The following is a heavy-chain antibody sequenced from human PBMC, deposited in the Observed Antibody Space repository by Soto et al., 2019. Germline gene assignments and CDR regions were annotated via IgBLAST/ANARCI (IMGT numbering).Heavy chain of an antibody. V-gene: IGHV2-5*02. CDR3: ARLRITYAFDI. J-gene: IGHJ3*02. CDR2: IYWDDDK. CDR1: GFSLSTSGVG. Sequence: QITLKESGPTLVKPTQTLTLTCTFSGFSLSTSGVGVGWIRQPPGKALEWLALIYWDDDKRYSPSLKSRLTITXDTSKNQVVLTMTNMDPVDTATYYCARLRITYAFDIWGQGTMVTVSS. D-gene: IGHD3-10*01.